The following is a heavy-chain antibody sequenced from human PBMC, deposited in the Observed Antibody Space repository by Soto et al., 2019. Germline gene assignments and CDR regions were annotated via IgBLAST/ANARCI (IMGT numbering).Heavy chain of an antibody. CDR1: GFSLSTTAEG. CDR2: IYWDDDE. J-gene: IGHJ4*02. Sequence: QITLKESGPTLVKPTQTLTLTCTFSGFSLSTTAEGVGWIRQPPGKALEWLAFIYWDDDERYSPSLKSRLTITKDTSKNQVVLTMTNVDPVDTATYYCAHGSCSSADCYPNPYLDYWGQGILVTVSS. V-gene: IGHV2-5*02. D-gene: IGHD2-2*01. CDR3: AHGSCSSADCYPNPYLDY.